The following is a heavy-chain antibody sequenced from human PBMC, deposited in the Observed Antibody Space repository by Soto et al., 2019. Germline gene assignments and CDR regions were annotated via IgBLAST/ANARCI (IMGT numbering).Heavy chain of an antibody. J-gene: IGHJ6*02. Sequence: ASVKVSCKASGFTFTSSAVQWVRQARGQRLEWIGWIVVGSGNTNYAQKFQERVTITRDMSTSTAYMELSSLRSEDTAVYYCAADLNDFWSGYYFNYYYYGMDVWGQGTTVTVSS. V-gene: IGHV1-58*01. D-gene: IGHD3-3*01. CDR2: IVVGSGNT. CDR1: GFTFTSSA. CDR3: AADLNDFWSGYYFNYYYYGMDV.